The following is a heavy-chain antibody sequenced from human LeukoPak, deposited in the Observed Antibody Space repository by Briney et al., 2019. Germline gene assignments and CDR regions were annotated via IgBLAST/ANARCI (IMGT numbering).Heavy chain of an antibody. CDR2: IEHHGSEK. D-gene: IGHD2-21*01. V-gene: IGHV3-7*01. CDR1: EFTLSSYW. J-gene: IGHJ4*02. CDR3: ARGPFVVINAPDY. Sequence: GGSPRLSCAASEFTLSSYWMTWVRQAPGKGLEWVANIEHHGSEKYYVDSVKGRFTISRDNAKNSLYLQMNSLRAEDTAVYYCARGPFVVINAPDYWGQGTLVTVSS.